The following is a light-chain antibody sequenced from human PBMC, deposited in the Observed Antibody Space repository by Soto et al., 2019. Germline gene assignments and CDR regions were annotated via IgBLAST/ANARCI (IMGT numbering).Light chain of an antibody. CDR2: DVS. Sequence: QSVLTQPASVSGSPGQSITISCTGTSSDVGGYNYVSWYQQHPGKAPKLMIYDVSNRPSGVSNRFSGSKSGNTASLTISWLQAEDEADYYCSSYTRSSTCVFGTGTKVTVL. V-gene: IGLV2-14*01. J-gene: IGLJ1*01. CDR1: SSDVGGYNY. CDR3: SSYTRSSTCV.